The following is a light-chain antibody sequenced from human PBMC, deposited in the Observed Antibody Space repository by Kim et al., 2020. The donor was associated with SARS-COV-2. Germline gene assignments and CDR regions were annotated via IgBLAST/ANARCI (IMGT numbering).Light chain of an antibody. CDR2: QDS. J-gene: IGLJ2*01. Sequence: SYELTQPPSVSVSPGQTASITCSGDKLGDKYACWYQQKPGQSPVLVIYQDSKRPSGIPERFSGSNSGNTATLTISGTQAMDEADYYCQAWDSSTEVFGRGTKLTVL. CDR3: QAWDSSTEV. V-gene: IGLV3-1*01. CDR1: KLGDKY.